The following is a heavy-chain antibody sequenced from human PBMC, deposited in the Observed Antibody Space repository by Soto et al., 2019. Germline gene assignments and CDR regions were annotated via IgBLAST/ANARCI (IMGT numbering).Heavy chain of an antibody. CDR1: GFTLNNYY. J-gene: IGHJ4*02. V-gene: IGHV3-72*01. CDR3: VRATYFSDSSGYTRCLDY. Sequence: PVGSLRLSCAASGFTLNNYYLSWVRQAPGKGLEWVGRSRDKPQGYSTAYAASVKGRFTTSRDESKNSAYLQMNSLKTEDTAVYYCVRATYFSDSSGYTRCLDYWGQGTLVTVSS. D-gene: IGHD3-22*01. CDR2: SRDKPQGYST.